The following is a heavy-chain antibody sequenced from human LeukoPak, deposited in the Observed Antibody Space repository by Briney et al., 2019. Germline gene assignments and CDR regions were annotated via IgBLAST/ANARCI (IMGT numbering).Heavy chain of an antibody. CDR3: ARDPYSSGWPGQNWFDP. Sequence: RTGGSLRLSCAASGFTFSSYWMSWVRQAPGKGLEWVANIKQDGSEKYYVDFVKGRFTISRDNAKNSLYLQMNSLRAEDTAVYYCARDPYSSGWPGQNWFDPWGQGTLVTVSS. J-gene: IGHJ5*02. CDR2: IKQDGSEK. V-gene: IGHV3-7*01. D-gene: IGHD6-19*01. CDR1: GFTFSSYW.